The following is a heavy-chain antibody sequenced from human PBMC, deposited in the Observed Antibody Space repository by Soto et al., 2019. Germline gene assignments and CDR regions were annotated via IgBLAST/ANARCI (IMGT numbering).Heavy chain of an antibody. Sequence: QVQLVESGGGVVQPGRSLRLSCAASGFTFSSYGMHWVRQAPGKGLEWVAVIWYDGSNKYYADSVKGRFTISRDNSKNTLYLQMNSVRAEDTAVYYRARDSHTYGSGSLIGTWGQGTLVTVSS. CDR1: GFTFSSYG. D-gene: IGHD3-10*01. V-gene: IGHV3-33*01. CDR2: IWYDGSNK. CDR3: ARDSHTYGSGSLIGT. J-gene: IGHJ5*02.